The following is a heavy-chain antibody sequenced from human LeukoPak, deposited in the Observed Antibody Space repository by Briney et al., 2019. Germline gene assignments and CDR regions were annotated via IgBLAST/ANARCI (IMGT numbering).Heavy chain of an antibody. V-gene: IGHV3-23*01. CDR3: AKGRWDIPSSIDY. Sequence: GESLRLSCAASGFTFNSYAMNWVRQAPGKGLEWVSVISGDGGRTYYADSVKGRFTISRDNSKSTLYLEMNSLRTEDTAVYYCAKGRWDIPSSIDYWGQGTRVTVSS. CDR1: GFTFNSYA. D-gene: IGHD5-12*01. CDR2: ISGDGGRT. J-gene: IGHJ4*02.